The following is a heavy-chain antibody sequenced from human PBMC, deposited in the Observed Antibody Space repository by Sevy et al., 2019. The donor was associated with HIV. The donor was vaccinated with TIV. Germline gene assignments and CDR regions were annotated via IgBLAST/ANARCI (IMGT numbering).Heavy chain of an antibody. J-gene: IGHJ4*02. CDR2: IDSDGSTT. Sequence: GGSLRLSCAASGFTFSTHWMNWVRQVPGKGLVWVSRIDSDGSTTRYADSVKGRFIISRDNAKNTLYLQMNSLRAEDTAVYYCARDGYNYGPFLFDYWGQGILVTVSS. D-gene: IGHD5-18*01. V-gene: IGHV3-74*01. CDR3: ARDGYNYGPFLFDY. CDR1: GFTFSTHW.